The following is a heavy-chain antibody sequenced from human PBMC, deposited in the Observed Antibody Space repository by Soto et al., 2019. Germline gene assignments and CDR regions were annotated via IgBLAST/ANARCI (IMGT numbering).Heavy chain of an antibody. D-gene: IGHD3-3*01. CDR3: SRHSSDFRSGTGY. V-gene: IGHV5-10-1*01. CDR2: IDPSDSYT. CDR1: GYSFTSYW. J-gene: IGHJ4*02. Sequence: RCEALKISCKGSGYSFTSYWISWVRQMPGKGLEWMGRIDPSDSYTNYSPSFQGHVTISADKSISTAYLQWSSLKASDTAMYYCSRHSSDFRSGTGYWGQGTMVTVSS.